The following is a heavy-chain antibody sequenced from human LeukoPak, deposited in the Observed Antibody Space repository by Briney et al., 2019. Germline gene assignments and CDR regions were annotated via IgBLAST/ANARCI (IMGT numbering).Heavy chain of an antibody. D-gene: IGHD3-16*01. CDR3: ARQITFGGVEFDP. Sequence: GESLQISCKGSGYSFTTYWIGWVRQMPGKGLEWMGIIYPGDSDARYGPSFQGQVTISVDKSINTAYLQWSSLKASDTAMYYCARQITFGGVEFDPWGQGTLVPVSS. CDR1: GYSFTTYW. CDR2: IYPGDSDA. V-gene: IGHV5-51*01. J-gene: IGHJ5*02.